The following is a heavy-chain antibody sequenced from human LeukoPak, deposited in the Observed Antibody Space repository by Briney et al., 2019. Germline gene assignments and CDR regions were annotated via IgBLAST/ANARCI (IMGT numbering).Heavy chain of an antibody. D-gene: IGHD1-1*01. CDR1: GFTFSSYS. CDR3: VRGGLEPFDI. Sequence: GGSLRLPCAASGFTFSSYSMNWVRQAPGKGLEWVSSISSSSSYIYYADSVKGRFTISRDNATNPLYLQMNSLRAEDTAVYYCVRGGLEPFDIWGQGTMVTVSS. CDR2: ISSSSSYI. V-gene: IGHV3-21*01. J-gene: IGHJ3*02.